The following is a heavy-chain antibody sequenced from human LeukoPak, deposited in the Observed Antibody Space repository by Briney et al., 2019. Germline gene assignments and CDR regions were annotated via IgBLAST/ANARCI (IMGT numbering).Heavy chain of an antibody. CDR1: GFTFSSYA. Sequence: GGSLRLSCAASGFTFSSYAMHWVRQAPGKGLEWVSVIYTGGGTDHADSVKGRFTISRDNSKNTLSLQMNSLRAEDTAIYYCTRSGYRHPYHFESWGQGTLVIVSS. J-gene: IGHJ4*02. CDR2: IYTGGGT. D-gene: IGHD3-22*01. CDR3: TRSGYRHPYHFES. V-gene: IGHV3-53*01.